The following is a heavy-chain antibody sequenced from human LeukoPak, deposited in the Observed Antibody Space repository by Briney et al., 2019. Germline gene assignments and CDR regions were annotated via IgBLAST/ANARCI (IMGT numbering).Heavy chain of an antibody. CDR2: INPSGAFT. D-gene: IGHD6-19*01. Sequence: PGGSLGLSCAASGFTFSTYAMSWVRQAPGKGLEWISAINPSGAFTYYADSVKGRFTISRDQSKNTVYLQMNSLRAEDTAVYYCAKGGIAVAGFDTWGQGTVVTVPS. J-gene: IGHJ5*02. CDR1: GFTFSTYA. V-gene: IGHV3-23*01. CDR3: AKGGIAVAGFDT.